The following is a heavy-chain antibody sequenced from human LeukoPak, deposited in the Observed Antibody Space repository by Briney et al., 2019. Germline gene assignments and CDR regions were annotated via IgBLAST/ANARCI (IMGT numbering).Heavy chain of an antibody. CDR2: IYHSGST. Sequence: SETLSLTCAVSGGSISSSNWRSWVRQPPGKGLEWIGEIYHSGSTNYNPSLKSRVTISVDKSKNQFSLKLSSVTAADTAVYYCARDFGYYYDSSGSEYFQHWGQGTLVTVSS. J-gene: IGHJ1*01. D-gene: IGHD3-22*01. CDR3: ARDFGYYYDSSGSEYFQH. V-gene: IGHV4-4*02. CDR1: GGSISSSNW.